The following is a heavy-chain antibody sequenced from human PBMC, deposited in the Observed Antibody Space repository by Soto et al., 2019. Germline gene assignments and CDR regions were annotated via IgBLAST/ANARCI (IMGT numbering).Heavy chain of an antibody. CDR1: GYTFTSYD. CDR3: ARDLYDSIGHWDWFDP. D-gene: IGHD3-22*01. CDR2: MNPNSGNT. J-gene: IGHJ5*02. Sequence: QVQLVQSGAEVKKPGASVKVSCKASGYTFTSYDINWVRQATGQGLEWMGWMNPNSGNTGYAQKFQGRVTMTRNTSISTAYMELSSLTSEDTAVYYCARDLYDSIGHWDWFDPWGQGTLVTVSS. V-gene: IGHV1-8*01.